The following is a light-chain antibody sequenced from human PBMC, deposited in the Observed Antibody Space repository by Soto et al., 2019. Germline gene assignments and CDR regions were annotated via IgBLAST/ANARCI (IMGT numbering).Light chain of an antibody. J-gene: IGLJ1*01. V-gene: IGLV2-11*01. CDR2: DVR. CDR1: SSDVGGYSY. Sequence: QSALTQPRSVSESPGQSVTISCTGTSSDVGGYSYVSWYQQHPGKAPKLMIYDVRKRPSGVPDRFSGSKSDNTASLTISGLQAEDEADYYCCSYAGRYTYVFGTGTKLTVL. CDR3: CSYAGRYTYV.